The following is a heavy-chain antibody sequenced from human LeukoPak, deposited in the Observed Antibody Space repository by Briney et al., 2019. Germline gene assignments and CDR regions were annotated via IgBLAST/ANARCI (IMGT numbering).Heavy chain of an antibody. Sequence: SETLSLTCAVYGGSFSGYYWSWIRQPPGKGLEWIGEINHSGSTNYNPSLKSRVTISVDTPKNQFSLKLSSLTAADMAVYYCARNGYFSLDYWGQGTLVTVSS. J-gene: IGHJ4*02. D-gene: IGHD4-17*01. CDR2: INHSGST. V-gene: IGHV4-34*01. CDR1: GGSFSGYY. CDR3: ARNGYFSLDY.